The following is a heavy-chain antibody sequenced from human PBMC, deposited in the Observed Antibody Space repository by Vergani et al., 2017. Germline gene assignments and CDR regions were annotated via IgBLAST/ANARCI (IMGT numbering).Heavy chain of an antibody. Sequence: EVQLLESGGGLVQPGGSLRLSCAASGFTFSSYAMSWVRQAPGKGLEWVSAISGSGGSTYYADSVKGRFTISRDNSKNTLYLQMNSLKTEDTAVYYCTTDSXVLYCSSTSCYKTWFDPWGQGTLVTVSS. J-gene: IGHJ5*02. CDR2: ISGSGGST. V-gene: IGHV3-23*01. CDR1: GFTFSSYA. CDR3: TTDSXVLYCSSTSCYKTWFDP. D-gene: IGHD2-2*01.